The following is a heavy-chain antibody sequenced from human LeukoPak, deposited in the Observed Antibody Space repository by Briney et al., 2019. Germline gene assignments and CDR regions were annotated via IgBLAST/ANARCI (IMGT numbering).Heavy chain of an antibody. CDR3: ARSITIFGVVD. CDR2: IYTSGST. D-gene: IGHD3-3*01. Sequence: SETLSLTCTVSGDSISSYYWTWIRQPAGKGLEWIGRIYTSGSTNFNSSLKSRVTMSVDTSKNQFSLKLSSVTAADTAVYYCARSITIFGVVDWGRGTLVTVSS. V-gene: IGHV4-4*07. J-gene: IGHJ4*02. CDR1: GDSISSYY.